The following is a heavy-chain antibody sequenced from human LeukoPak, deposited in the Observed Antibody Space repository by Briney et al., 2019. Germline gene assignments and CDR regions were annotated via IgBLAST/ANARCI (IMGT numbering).Heavy chain of an antibody. CDR2: INPSGGST. V-gene: IGHV1-46*01. J-gene: IGHJ5*02. Sequence: VASVKVSCKASGYTFTSYYMHWVRQAPGQGLEWMGIINPSGGSTSYAQKFQGRVTMTEDTSTDTAYMELSSLRSEDTAVYYCATAWAVTMGNWFDPWGQGTLVTVSS. D-gene: IGHD4-17*01. CDR3: ATAWAVTMGNWFDP. CDR1: GYTFTSYY.